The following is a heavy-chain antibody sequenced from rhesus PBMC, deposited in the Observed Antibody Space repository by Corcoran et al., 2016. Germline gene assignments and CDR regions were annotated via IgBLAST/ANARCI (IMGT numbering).Heavy chain of an antibody. CDR1: GGSISDSYR. Sequence: QVQLQESGPGVVKPSETLSLTCAVSGGSISDSYRWSWIRQPPGKGLEWIGHIYGSSLSTNYNPSLKSRVTISKDASKNQFSLNLSSVTAADTAVYYCARDMYGSNYWGQGVLVTVSS. CDR2: IYGSSLST. J-gene: IGHJ4*01. V-gene: IGHV4S10*01. D-gene: IGHD4-29*01. CDR3: ARDMYGSNY.